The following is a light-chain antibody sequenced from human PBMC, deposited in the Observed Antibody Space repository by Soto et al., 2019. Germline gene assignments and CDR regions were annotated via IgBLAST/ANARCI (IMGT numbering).Light chain of an antibody. V-gene: IGLV1-40*01. J-gene: IGLJ3*02. CDR3: QSYDRSLNDWV. CDR1: SSNIGAGFA. Sequence: QAVVTQPPSVSGAPGQRVTISCTGSSSNIGAGFAVHWYQQFPGTAPKLLIYGDTNRPSGVSDRFSGSKSGTSASLAITGLQAEDEADFYCQSYDRSLNDWVFGGGTKLTVL. CDR2: GDT.